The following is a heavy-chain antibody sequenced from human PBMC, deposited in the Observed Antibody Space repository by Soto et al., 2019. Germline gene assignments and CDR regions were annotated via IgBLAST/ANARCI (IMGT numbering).Heavy chain of an antibody. Sequence: CEAPGSSIGSYALSSRLQAPGQGLEWMGGIIPIFGTANYAQKFQGRVTITADKSTSTVYMELSSLRSEDTAVYYCVVFGTATAVAVSSRFFHDSLPGTDVR. D-gene: IGHD6-19*01. CDR3: VVFGTATAVAVSSRFFHDSLPGTDV. CDR2: IIPIFGTA. V-gene: IGHV1-69*06. J-gene: IGHJ6*01. CDR1: GSSIGSYA.